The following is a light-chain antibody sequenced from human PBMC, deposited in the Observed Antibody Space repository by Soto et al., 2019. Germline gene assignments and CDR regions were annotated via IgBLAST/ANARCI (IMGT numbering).Light chain of an antibody. CDR3: QQYDTSPVT. V-gene: IGKV3-20*01. CDR1: QSSTSTY. CDR2: GAS. J-gene: IGKJ5*01. Sequence: IVSTQSPGTLSLSPGDRATLSCRTSQSSTSTYLAWYKQKPGQAPRVLIYGASTRATGIPDRFSGSGSGTEFTLTISRLEPEDFEVYYCQQYDTSPVTFGQGTRLEIK.